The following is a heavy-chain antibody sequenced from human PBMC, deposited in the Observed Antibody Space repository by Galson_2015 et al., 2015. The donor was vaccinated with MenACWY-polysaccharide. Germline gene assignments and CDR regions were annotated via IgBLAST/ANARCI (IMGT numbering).Heavy chain of an antibody. Sequence: SLRLSCAASGFPFSDSWMTWIRQAPGKGLEWVATIKQSGSDKYYVDSVEGRFTVSRDNAKNSLYLQTNSLRAEDTAVYYCARARSWSGFFAFDFWGQGTMVTVSS. V-gene: IGHV3-7*01. D-gene: IGHD3-3*01. CDR1: GFPFSDSW. J-gene: IGHJ3*01. CDR2: IKQSGSDK. CDR3: ARARSWSGFFAFDF.